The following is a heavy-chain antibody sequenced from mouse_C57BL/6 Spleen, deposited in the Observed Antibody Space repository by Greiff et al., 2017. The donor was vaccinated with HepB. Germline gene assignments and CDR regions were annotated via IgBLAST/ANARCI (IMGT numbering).Heavy chain of an antibody. D-gene: IGHD1-1*01. V-gene: IGHV1-74*01. J-gene: IGHJ3*01. Sequence: QVQLQQPGAELVKPGASVKVSCKASGYTFTSYWMHWVKQRPGQGLEWIGRIHPSDSDTNYNQKFKGKATLTVDKSSSTAYMQLSSLTSEGSAVYYCANYYGSSGWFAYWGQGTLATVSA. CDR3: ANYYGSSGWFAY. CDR1: GYTFTSYW. CDR2: IHPSDSDT.